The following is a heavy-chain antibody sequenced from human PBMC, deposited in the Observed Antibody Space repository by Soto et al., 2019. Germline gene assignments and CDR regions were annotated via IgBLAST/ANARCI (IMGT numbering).Heavy chain of an antibody. J-gene: IGHJ6*02. CDR2: INHSGST. D-gene: IGHD3-10*01. CDR1: GGSFSGYY. Sequence: SETLSLTCAVYGGSFSGYYWSWIRQPPGKGLEWIGEINHSGSTNYNPSLKSRVTISVDTSKNQFSLKLSSVTAADTAVYYCARDHITMVRGVTLNYYYYGMDVWGQGTTVTSP. CDR3: ARDHITMVRGVTLNYYYYGMDV. V-gene: IGHV4-34*01.